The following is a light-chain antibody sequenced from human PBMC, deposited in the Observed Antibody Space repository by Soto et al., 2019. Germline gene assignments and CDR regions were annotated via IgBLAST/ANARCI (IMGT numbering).Light chain of an antibody. J-gene: IGKJ5*01. Sequence: IVLTHSPDTLSLSPGERATLSCRPSQSVSSSNLAWYQQKPGQAPRLLIYDASSRASGISDRFSGSGSGTDFTLTISRLEPEDFGVYYCQQYGSSPITFGQGTRLEIK. CDR2: DAS. CDR1: QSVSSSN. V-gene: IGKV3-20*01. CDR3: QQYGSSPIT.